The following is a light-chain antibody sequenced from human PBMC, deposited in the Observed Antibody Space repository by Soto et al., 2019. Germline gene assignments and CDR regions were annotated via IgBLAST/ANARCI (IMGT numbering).Light chain of an antibody. J-gene: IGKJ4*01. CDR2: GAS. CDR3: QQYNSWPLT. Sequence: EIVLTQSPGTLSLSPGERATLSFRASQSVSNNYLAWYQQKPGQAPRLLIYGASTRATGIPARISGSGSGTEFTLTISSLQSEDFAVYYCQQYNSWPLTFGGGTKVDIK. CDR1: QSVSNN. V-gene: IGKV3-15*01.